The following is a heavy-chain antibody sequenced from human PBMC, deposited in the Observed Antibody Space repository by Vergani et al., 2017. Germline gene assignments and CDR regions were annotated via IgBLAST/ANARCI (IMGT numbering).Heavy chain of an antibody. Sequence: QVQLQQWGGGLLKPSETLSLTCVVNGGSFTSYHWTWIRQSPGEGLEWVGDIDHTARHDYNPSLKSRLTMSVDKSRNQFSLTLNFVTDTDTAIYFCARVNTETNGHLYYFYYMDVWGQGTAVTVS. CDR3: ARVNTETNGHLYYFYYMDV. J-gene: IGHJ6*03. D-gene: IGHD4-11*01. V-gene: IGHV4-34*01. CDR1: GGSFTSYH. CDR2: IDHTARH.